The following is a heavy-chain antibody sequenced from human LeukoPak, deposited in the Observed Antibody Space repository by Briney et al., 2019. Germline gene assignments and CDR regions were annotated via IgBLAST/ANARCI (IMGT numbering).Heavy chain of an antibody. D-gene: IGHD3-3*01. CDR2: NKSKTDGWTT. Sequence: GGSLRLSCAASGFTFSKSWMSWLRQAPGKGLEWVGRNKSKTDGWTTDYASHVKGRFSISRDDSKNTLYLQMNRLKTEDTAVYYCTTKTRITIFGVVIIDYFDYWGQGTLVTGS. CDR3: TTKTRITIFGVVIIDYFDY. J-gene: IGHJ4*02. V-gene: IGHV3-15*01. CDR1: GFTFSKSW.